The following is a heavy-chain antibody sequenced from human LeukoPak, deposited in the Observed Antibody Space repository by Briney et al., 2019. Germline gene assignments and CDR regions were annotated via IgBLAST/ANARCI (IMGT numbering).Heavy chain of an antibody. CDR3: ARAAGGTSRDY. V-gene: IGHV3-48*04. D-gene: IGHD1-26*01. CDR1: GFTFSSYS. CDR2: ISSSGSTI. Sequence: GGSLRLSCAASGFTFSSYSMNWVRQAPGKGLEWVSYISSSGSTIYYADSVKGRFTISRDNAKNSLYLQMNSLRAEDTAVCYCARAAGGTSRDYWGQGTLVTVSS. J-gene: IGHJ4*02.